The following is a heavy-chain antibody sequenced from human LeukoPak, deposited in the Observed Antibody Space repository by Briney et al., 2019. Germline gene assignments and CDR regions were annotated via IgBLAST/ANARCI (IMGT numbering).Heavy chain of an antibody. J-gene: IGHJ4*02. V-gene: IGHV1-8*03. CDR1: GYTFTSYD. CDR2: MNPNSGNT. Sequence: AAVKVSCKASGYTFTSYDINWVRQATGQGLKWMGWMNPNSGNTGYAQKFQGRVTITRNTSISTAYMELSSLRSEDTAVYYCARGSLLGYGGNNYWGQGTLVTVSS. CDR3: ARGSLLGYGGNNY. D-gene: IGHD4-23*01.